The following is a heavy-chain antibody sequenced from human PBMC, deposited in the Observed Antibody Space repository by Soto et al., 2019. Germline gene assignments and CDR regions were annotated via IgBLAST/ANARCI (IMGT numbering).Heavy chain of an antibody. Sequence: SETLSLTCTVSGGSISSGDYYWSWIRQPPGKGLEWIGYIYYSGSTYYNPSLKSRVTISVDTSKNQFSLKLSSVTAADTAVYYCARDGAPSYCSSTSCYTGLHYGMDVWGQGTTVTVSS. D-gene: IGHD2-2*02. J-gene: IGHJ6*02. CDR2: IYYSGST. V-gene: IGHV4-30-4*01. CDR3: ARDGAPSYCSSTSCYTGLHYGMDV. CDR1: GGSISSGDYY.